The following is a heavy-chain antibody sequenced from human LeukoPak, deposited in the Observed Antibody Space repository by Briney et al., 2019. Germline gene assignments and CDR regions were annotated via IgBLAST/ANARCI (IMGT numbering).Heavy chain of an antibody. V-gene: IGHV1-46*01. CDR1: GYTFTSYY. CDR3: ASGGQLLFLSKDYFDY. CDR2: INPSGGST. Sequence: GASVKVSCKASGYTFTSYYMHWVRQAPGQGLEWMGIINPSGGSTSYAQKFQGRVTMTRDTSTSTVYMELSRLRSDDTAVYYCASGGQLLFLSKDYFDYWGQGTLVTVSS. D-gene: IGHD2-2*01. J-gene: IGHJ4*02.